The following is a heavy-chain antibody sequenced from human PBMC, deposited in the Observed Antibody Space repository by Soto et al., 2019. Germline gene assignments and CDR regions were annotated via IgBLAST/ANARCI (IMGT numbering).Heavy chain of an antibody. CDR1: GYTFTSYY. V-gene: IGHV1-46*03. D-gene: IGHD3-10*01. CDR3: AREDYGSGSPSYYYDYGMDV. Sequence: ASVKVSCKASGYTFTSYYMHWVRQAPGQGLEWMGIINPSGGSTSYAQKFQGRVTMTRDTSTSTGYMELSSLRSEDTAVYYCAREDYGSGSPSYYYDYGMDVWGQANTVTVSS. J-gene: IGHJ6*02. CDR2: INPSGGST.